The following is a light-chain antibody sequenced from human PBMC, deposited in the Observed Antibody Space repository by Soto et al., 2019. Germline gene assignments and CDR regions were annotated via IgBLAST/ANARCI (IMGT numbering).Light chain of an antibody. CDR1: QSVSSSS. V-gene: IGKV3-20*01. Sequence: VMTQSPDSLAVSLGERATLSCRASQSVSSSSLAWYQQNPGQAPRLLIYEASSRATGIPDRFSGSGSGTDFTLTIRGLDPENFAVYYWREYRRFGQGTKVDIK. J-gene: IGKJ1*01. CDR2: EAS. CDR3: REYRR.